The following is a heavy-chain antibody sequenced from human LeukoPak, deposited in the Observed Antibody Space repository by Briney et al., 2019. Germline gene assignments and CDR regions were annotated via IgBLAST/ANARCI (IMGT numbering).Heavy chain of an antibody. V-gene: IGHV4-34*01. CDR1: GGSFSGYY. CDR3: TKGGGSLAW. J-gene: IGHJ4*01. CDR2: INHSGST. D-gene: IGHD2-15*01. Sequence: PSETLSLTCAVYGGSFSGYYWSWIRQPPGKGLEWIGEINHSGSTNYNPSLKSRVTISVDTSKNQFSLKLSSVTAADMAVYYCTKGGGSLAWWGHGTLVTVSS.